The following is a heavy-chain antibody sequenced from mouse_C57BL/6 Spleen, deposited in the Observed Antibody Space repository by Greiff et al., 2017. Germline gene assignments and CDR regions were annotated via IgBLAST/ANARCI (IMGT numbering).Heavy chain of an antibody. V-gene: IGHV5-17*01. Sequence: EVKLVESGGGLVKPGGSLKLSCAASGFTFSDYGMHWVRQAPEKGLEWVAYISSGSSTIYYADTVKGRFTISRDNAKNTLFLQMTRLRSEDTAMYYCARNDGYYVRWYFDVWGTGTTVTVSS. CDR2: ISSGSSTI. D-gene: IGHD2-3*01. J-gene: IGHJ1*03. CDR1: GFTFSDYG. CDR3: ARNDGYYVRWYFDV.